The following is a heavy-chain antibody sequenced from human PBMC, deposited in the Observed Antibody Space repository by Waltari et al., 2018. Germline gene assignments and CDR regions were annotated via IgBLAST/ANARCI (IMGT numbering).Heavy chain of an antibody. CDR1: GFTFSNYW. V-gene: IGHV3-74*01. CDR2: SKTDGSST. D-gene: IGHD3-10*01. CDR3: VRDNYGSGSYYNPSYYFFYMDV. Sequence: EVQLVESGGGLVQPGGSLRLSCAASGFTFSNYWMHWVRQTPGKGLVVVSVSKTDGSSTNYADSVKGRFTISRDNTKSTVYLQMNSLRAEDTAVYYCVRDNYGSGSYYNPSYYFFYMDVWGKGATVTVSS. J-gene: IGHJ6*03.